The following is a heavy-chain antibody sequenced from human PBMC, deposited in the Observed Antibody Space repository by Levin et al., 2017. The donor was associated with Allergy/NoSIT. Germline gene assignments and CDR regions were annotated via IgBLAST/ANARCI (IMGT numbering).Heavy chain of an antibody. Sequence: EASVKVSCVASGFTFSTSWMHWVRQVPGKGLVWLARIKSDGSSTRYADSVKGRFTISRDNAKNTLYLQMNSLRAEDTAVYYCARHIVVVPAAEPFDYWGQGTLVTVSS. D-gene: IGHD2-2*01. CDR2: IKSDGSST. J-gene: IGHJ4*02. V-gene: IGHV3-74*01. CDR1: GFTFSTSW. CDR3: ARHIVVVPAAEPFDY.